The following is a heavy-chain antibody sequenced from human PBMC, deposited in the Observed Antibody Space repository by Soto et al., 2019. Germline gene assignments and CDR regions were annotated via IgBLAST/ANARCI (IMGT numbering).Heavy chain of an antibody. CDR3: AREPTYYYDSSGYFYY. J-gene: IGHJ4*02. Sequence: GGSLRLSCAASGFTFSSYWMSWVRQAPGKGLEWVANIKQDGSEKYYVDSVKGRFTISRDNAKNSLYLQMNSLRAEDTAVYYCAREPTYYYDSSGYFYYWGQGTLVTVSS. V-gene: IGHV3-7*01. D-gene: IGHD3-22*01. CDR1: GFTFSSYW. CDR2: IKQDGSEK.